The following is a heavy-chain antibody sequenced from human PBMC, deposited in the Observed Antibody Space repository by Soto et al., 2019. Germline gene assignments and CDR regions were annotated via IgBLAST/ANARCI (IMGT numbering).Heavy chain of an antibody. CDR1: GFTFISYA. Sequence: GESLRLSCAASGFTFISYAMHWVRQAPGKGLEWVAVISYDGSNKYYADSVKGRFTISRDNSKNTLYLQMNSLRAEDTAVYYCVRGITGTHFGIVFEICGQGTMVTVSS. CDR2: ISYDGSNK. V-gene: IGHV3-30-3*01. J-gene: IGHJ3*02. CDR3: VRGITGTHFGIVFEI. D-gene: IGHD1-20*01.